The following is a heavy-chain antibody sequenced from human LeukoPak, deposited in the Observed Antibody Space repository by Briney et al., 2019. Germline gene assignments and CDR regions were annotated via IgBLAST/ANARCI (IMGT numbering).Heavy chain of an antibody. CDR1: GGSISSGSYY. V-gene: IGHV4-61*02. CDR2: IYTSRST. J-gene: IGHJ4*02. Sequence: SETLSLTCTVSGGSISSGSYYWRWIRQPAGKRPEWIGRIYTSRSTNYTPSLKSRVTISVDTSKNQFSLKLSSVTAADTAVYYCARVAYYDSSGYSIFDYWGQGTLVTVSS. CDR3: ARVAYYDSSGYSIFDY. D-gene: IGHD3-22*01.